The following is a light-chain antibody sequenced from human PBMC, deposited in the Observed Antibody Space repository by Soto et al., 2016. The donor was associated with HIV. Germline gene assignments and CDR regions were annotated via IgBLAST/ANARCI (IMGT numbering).Light chain of an antibody. Sequence: SSELTQDSAVSVALGQTVRITCQGDSLRSYYASWYQQKPGQAPVLVIYGENNRPSGIPDRFSGSSSGNTASLSITGAQAEDEADYYCNSRDSSGNQVVFGGGTKLTVL. CDR2: GEN. V-gene: IGLV3-19*01. CDR3: NSRDSSGNQVV. CDR1: SLRSYY. J-gene: IGLJ3*02.